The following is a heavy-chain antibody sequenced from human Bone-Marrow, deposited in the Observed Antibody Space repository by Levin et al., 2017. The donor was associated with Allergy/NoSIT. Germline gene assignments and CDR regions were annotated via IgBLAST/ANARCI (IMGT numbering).Heavy chain of an antibody. V-gene: IGHV3-7*04. D-gene: IGHD3-10*01. CDR1: GFTFSAHW. CDR2: MNLYGSEK. CDR3: AREIRGSEGTF. Sequence: GGSLRLSCAASGFTFSAHWMGWVRQAPGRGLEWVANMNLYGSEKYYLGSVKGRFTISRDNAKNSLYLQMNSLRAEDTAVYYCAREIRGSEGTFWGQGTLVTVSS. J-gene: IGHJ4*02.